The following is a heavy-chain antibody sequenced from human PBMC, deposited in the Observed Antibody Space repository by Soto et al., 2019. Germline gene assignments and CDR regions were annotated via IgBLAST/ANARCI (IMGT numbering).Heavy chain of an antibody. CDR2: ISGSGGST. J-gene: IGHJ6*03. Sequence: GGSLRLSCAASGFTFSSYAMSWVRQAPGKGLEWVSAISGSGGSTYYADSVKGRFTISRDNSKNTLYLQMNSLRAEDTAVYYCAKGPGHQWDYYYYYMDVWGKGTTVTVSS. V-gene: IGHV3-23*01. CDR3: AKGPGHQWDYYYYYMDV. D-gene: IGHD2-8*01. CDR1: GFTFSSYA.